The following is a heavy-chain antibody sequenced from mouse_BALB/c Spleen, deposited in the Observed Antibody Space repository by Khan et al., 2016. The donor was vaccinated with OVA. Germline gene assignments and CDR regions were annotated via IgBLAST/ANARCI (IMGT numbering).Heavy chain of an antibody. CDR3: ARSGITTGYAMDY. D-gene: IGHD2-4*01. CDR1: GFTFSSFG. V-gene: IGHV5-17*02. Sequence: EVELVESGGGLVQPGGSRKLSCAASGFTFSSFGMNWVRQAPEKGLEWVAYISSGSSTIYYAETVKGRFTISRDNPKNILFLQMTSLRSEDTAIYYCARSGITTGYAMDYWGQGTSVTVSS. CDR2: ISSGSSTI. J-gene: IGHJ4*01.